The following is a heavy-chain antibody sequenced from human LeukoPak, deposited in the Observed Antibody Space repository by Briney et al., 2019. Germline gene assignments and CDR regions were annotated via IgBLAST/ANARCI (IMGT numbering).Heavy chain of an antibody. CDR1: GGSINNYY. D-gene: IGHD5-12*01. CDR2: IYYSGST. Sequence: SETLSLTCTVSGGSINNYYCSWIRQPPGKGLEWIGHIYYSGSTNYNPSLKSRVTISVDTSNNQFSLKLSSVTAADTAVFYCARGSGWLPNNWGQEVLVTVSS. V-gene: IGHV4-59*01. J-gene: IGHJ4*02. CDR3: ARGSGWLPNN.